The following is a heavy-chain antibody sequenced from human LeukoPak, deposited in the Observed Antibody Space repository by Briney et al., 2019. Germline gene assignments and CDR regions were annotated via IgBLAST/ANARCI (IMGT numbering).Heavy chain of an antibody. CDR1: GYTFTSYG. CDR2: ISAYNGNT. V-gene: IGHV1-18*01. J-gene: IGHJ5*02. CDR3: ARCTHGSGSYADFDP. Sequence: GASVTVSCKASGYTFTSYGISWVRQAPGQGREWMGWISAYNGNTNYAQKLQGRVTMTTDTSTSTAYLELRSLRSDDTAVYYCARCTHGSGSYADFDPWGQGTLVTVSS. D-gene: IGHD3-10*01.